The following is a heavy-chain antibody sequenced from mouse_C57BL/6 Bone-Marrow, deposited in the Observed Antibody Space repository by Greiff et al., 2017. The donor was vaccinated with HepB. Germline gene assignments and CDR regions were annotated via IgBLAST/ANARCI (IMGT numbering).Heavy chain of an antibody. V-gene: IGHV1-39*01. J-gene: IGHJ1*03. CDR1: GYSFTDYN. CDR2: INPNYGTT. CDR3: ARVVSYYGSSSWYFDG. D-gene: IGHD1-1*01. Sequence: VQLQQSGPELVKPGASVKISCKASGYSFTDYNMNWVKQSNGKSLEWIGVINPNYGTTSYNQKFKGKATLTAAQSSSTAYMQLNSLTSEDSAVYSCARVVSYYGSSSWYFDGWGTGTTVTVSS.